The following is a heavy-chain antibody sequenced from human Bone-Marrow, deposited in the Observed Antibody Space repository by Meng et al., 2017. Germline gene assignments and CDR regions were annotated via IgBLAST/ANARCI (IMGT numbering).Heavy chain of an antibody. Sequence: QVQLVQAGSELKKPGALVKVSCKAAGYTFTSYAMNWVRQAPGQGLEWMGWINTNTGNPTYAQGFTGRFVFSLDTSVSTAYLQISSLKAEDTAVYYCARAYCGGDCYVSGWFDPWGQGTLVTVSS. CDR3: ARAYCGGDCYVSGWFDP. D-gene: IGHD2-21*02. V-gene: IGHV7-4-1*02. J-gene: IGHJ5*02. CDR1: GYTFTSYA. CDR2: INTNTGNP.